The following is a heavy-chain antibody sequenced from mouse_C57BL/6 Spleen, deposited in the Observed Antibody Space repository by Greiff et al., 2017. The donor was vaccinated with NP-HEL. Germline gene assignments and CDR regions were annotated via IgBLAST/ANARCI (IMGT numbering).Heavy chain of an antibody. V-gene: IGHV1-63*01. J-gene: IGHJ3*01. CDR2: IYPGGGYT. CDR1: GYTFTNYW. CDR3: ARYGAGRAWFAY. D-gene: IGHD3-3*01. Sequence: QVQLKQSGAELVRPGTSVKMSCKASGYTFTNYWIGWAKQRPGHGLEWIGDIYPGGGYTNYNEKFKGKATLTADTSSSTAYMQVSSLTSEDSAIYYCARYGAGRAWFAYWGQGTLVTVSA.